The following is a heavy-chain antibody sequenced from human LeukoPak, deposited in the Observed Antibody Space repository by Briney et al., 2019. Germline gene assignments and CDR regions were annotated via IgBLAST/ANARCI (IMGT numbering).Heavy chain of an antibody. J-gene: IGHJ4*02. V-gene: IGHV3-7*05. CDR1: GFTFSSHW. CDR3: ARDIVPPGLFLDY. Sequence: PGGSLRLSCAASGFTFSSHWMSWVRQAPGKGLEWVANISPDGSEKYYVDSLKGRFTISRDNAKNSLYLQVNSMRAGDTALYYCARDIVPPGLFLDYWGQGTLVTVSS. CDR2: ISPDGSEK. D-gene: IGHD2-2*01.